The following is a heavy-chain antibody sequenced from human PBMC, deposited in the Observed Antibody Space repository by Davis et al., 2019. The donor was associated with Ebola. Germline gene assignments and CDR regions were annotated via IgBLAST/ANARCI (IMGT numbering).Heavy chain of an antibody. Sequence: PGGSLRLSCAASGYSFADFAMTWVRQVPGKGLEWVPGINWNGCSTGYGDSVKGRFSISRDNAKNSLYLQMNSLRVEDTALYHCARVKVLGHTTGFDYWGQGTLVTVSS. CDR2: INWNGCST. CDR1: GYSFADFA. J-gene: IGHJ4*02. CDR3: ARVKVLGHTTGFDY. D-gene: IGHD4-17*01. V-gene: IGHV3-20*01.